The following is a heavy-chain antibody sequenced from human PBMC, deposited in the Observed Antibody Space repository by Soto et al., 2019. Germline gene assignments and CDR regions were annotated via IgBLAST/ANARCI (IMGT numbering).Heavy chain of an antibody. V-gene: IGHV1-58*01. J-gene: IGHJ6*02. Sequence: GASVKVSCKASGFTFTSSAVQWVRQARGQRLEWIGWIVVGSGDTYYTQEFQGRVSMTRDTSTSSAYMELTRLRSDDTAVYYCARSSGSYSYYGMDVWGQGTTVSAP. CDR3: ARSSGSYSYYGMDV. CDR2: IVVGSGDT. D-gene: IGHD1-26*01. CDR1: GFTFTSSA.